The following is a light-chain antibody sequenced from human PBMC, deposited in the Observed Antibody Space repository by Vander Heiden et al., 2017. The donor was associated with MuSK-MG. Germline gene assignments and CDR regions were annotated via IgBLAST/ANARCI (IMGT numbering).Light chain of an antibody. CDR1: QSLLHSNGDTY. V-gene: IGKV2-28*01. CDR3: MQALQNPYT. J-gene: IGKJ2*01. CDR2: LGV. Sequence: DVVMTQSPLSLPVTLGEPASISCRSSQSLLHSNGDTYLDWYLQKTGQSPPLRIYLGVNRAAGVADRFSGSGAGTDYTLKISRVEAEEVGVYYCMQALQNPYTFGQGTKLEIK.